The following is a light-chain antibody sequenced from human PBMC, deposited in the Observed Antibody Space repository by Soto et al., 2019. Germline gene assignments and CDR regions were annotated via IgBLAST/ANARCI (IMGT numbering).Light chain of an antibody. J-gene: IGLJ3*02. Sequence: QSALAQPPSASGSPGQSVTISCTGSGSDIGAYNFVSWYQQHPGKAPKLMIYEVNNRPSGVSNRFSGSKSGNTASLTISGLQAEDEADYYCSSWTSSTTQVLGGGTKLTVL. V-gene: IGLV2-14*01. CDR1: GSDIGAYNF. CDR2: EVN. CDR3: SSWTSSTTQV.